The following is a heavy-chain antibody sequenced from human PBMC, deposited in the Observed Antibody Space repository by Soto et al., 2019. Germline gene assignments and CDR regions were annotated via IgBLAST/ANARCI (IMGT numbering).Heavy chain of an antibody. CDR1: GFTFSSYA. V-gene: IGHV3-30-3*01. J-gene: IGHJ4*02. CDR2: ISYDGSNK. CDR3: ARVRLSGYHDY. Sequence: GGSLRLSCAASGFTFSSYAMHWVRQAPGKGLEWVAVISYDGSNKYYADSVKGRFTISRDNSKNTLYLQMNSLRAEDTAVYYCARVRLSGYHDYWGQGTLVTVSS. D-gene: IGHD3-22*01.